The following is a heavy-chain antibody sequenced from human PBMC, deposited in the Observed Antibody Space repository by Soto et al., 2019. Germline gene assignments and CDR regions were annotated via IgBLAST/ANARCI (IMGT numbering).Heavy chain of an antibody. J-gene: IGHJ4*02. CDR2: ISAYNGNT. CDR1: GYTFTSYG. D-gene: IGHD3-22*01. CDR3: ATPGYYDSSGSFDY. V-gene: IGHV1-18*01. Sequence: GASVKVSCKASGYTFTSYGISWVRQAPGQGLEWMGWISAYNGNTNYAQKLQGRVTMTTDTSTSTAYMELRSLRSDDTAVYYCATPGYYDSSGSFDYWGQGTLVTVSS.